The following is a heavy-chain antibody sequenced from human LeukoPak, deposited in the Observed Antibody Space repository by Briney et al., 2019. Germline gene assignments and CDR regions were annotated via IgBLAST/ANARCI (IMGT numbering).Heavy chain of an antibody. CDR1: GGSISSYY. J-gene: IGHJ5*02. Sequence: SETLSLTCTVSGGSISSYYWSWIRQPPGKGLEWIGYIYYSGSTNYNPSLKSRVTISVDSSKNQFSRKVSSVTAADTAVYYCARQPADILNWFDPWGQGTLVTVSS. CDR2: IYYSGST. V-gene: IGHV4-59*08. CDR3: ARQPADILNWFDP. D-gene: IGHD2-2*02.